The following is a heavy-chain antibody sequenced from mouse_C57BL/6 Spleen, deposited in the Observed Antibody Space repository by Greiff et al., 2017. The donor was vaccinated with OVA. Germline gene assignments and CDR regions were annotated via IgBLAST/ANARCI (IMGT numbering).Heavy chain of an antibody. V-gene: IGHV1-55*01. J-gene: IGHJ4*01. D-gene: IGHD1-1*01. CDR3: ARRYYGSNYAMDY. Sequence: VQLQQPGAELVKPGASVKMSCKASGYTFTSYWITWVKQRPGQGLEWIGDIYPGSGSTNYNEKFKSKATLTVDTSSSTAYMQLSSLTSEDSAVYYCARRYYGSNYAMDYWGQGTSVTVSS. CDR2: IYPGSGST. CDR1: GYTFTSYW.